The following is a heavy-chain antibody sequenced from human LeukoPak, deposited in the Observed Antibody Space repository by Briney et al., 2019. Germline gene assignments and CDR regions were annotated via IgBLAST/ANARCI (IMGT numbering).Heavy chain of an antibody. CDR2: IFSGGST. V-gene: IGHV3-53*01. CDR3: AREEATTAFDY. D-gene: IGHD1-26*01. Sequence: GGSLRLSCAAFGFTVSTNYMNWVRQAPGKGLEWVSVIFSGGSTYYADSVKGRFTISRDNSKNTLYLQMNSLRAEDTAVYYCAREEATTAFDYWGQGTLVTVSS. CDR1: GFTVSTNY. J-gene: IGHJ4*02.